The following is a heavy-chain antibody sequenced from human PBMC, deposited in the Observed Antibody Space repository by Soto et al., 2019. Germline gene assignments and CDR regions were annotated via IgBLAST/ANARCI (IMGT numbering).Heavy chain of an antibody. CDR2: ISSTTNYI. CDR1: GFTYTRYS. CDR3: ARESEDLTSNFDY. V-gene: IGHV3-21*06. J-gene: IGHJ4*02. Sequence: PGGSLRLSCAASGFTYTRYSMNWVRQAPGKGLEWVSSISSTTNYIYYGDSMKGRFTISRDNAKNSLYLEMNSLRAEDTAVYYCARESEDLTSNFDYWGQGTLVTVS.